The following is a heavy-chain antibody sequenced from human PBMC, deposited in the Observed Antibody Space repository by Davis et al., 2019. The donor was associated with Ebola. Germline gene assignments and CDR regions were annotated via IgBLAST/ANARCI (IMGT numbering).Heavy chain of an antibody. CDR2: ISAYNGNT. D-gene: IGHD6-19*01. CDR3: AREAGSGWYSWFDP. J-gene: IGHJ5*02. V-gene: IGHV1-18*01. CDR1: GYTFTSYG. Sequence: AASVKVSCKASGYTFTSYGISWVRQAPGQGLEWMGWISAYNGNTNYAQKLQGRVTMTTDTSTSTAYMELSSLRSEDTAVYYCAREAGSGWYSWFDPWGQGTLVTVSS.